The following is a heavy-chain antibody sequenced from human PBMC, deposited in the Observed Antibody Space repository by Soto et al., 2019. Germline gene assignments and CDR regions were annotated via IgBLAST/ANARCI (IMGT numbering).Heavy chain of an antibody. D-gene: IGHD3-22*01. CDR2: IIPIFGTA. V-gene: IGHV1-69*06. CDR3: ASGDDYYDSSGYYGEAFDI. J-gene: IGHJ3*02. CDR1: GGTFSSYA. Sequence: EASVKVSCKASGGTFSSYAISWVRQAPGQGLEWMGGIIPIFGTANYAQKFQGRVTITADKSTSTAYMELSSLRSEDTAVYYCASGDDYYDSSGYYGEAFDIWGQGTMVTVSS.